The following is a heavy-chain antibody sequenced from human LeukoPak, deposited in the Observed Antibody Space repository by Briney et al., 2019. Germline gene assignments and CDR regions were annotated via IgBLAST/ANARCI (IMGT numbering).Heavy chain of an antibody. V-gene: IGHV4-31*03. J-gene: IGHJ4*02. D-gene: IGHD3-10*01. CDR3: ARGVYGTVKGGLDY. Sequence: SETLSLTCTVPGDSISSGGYYWSWIRQHPGKGMEWIGYIYHSGSAYYNPSLESRVTISVDTSKNQFSLKLSSVAAADTAVYYCARGVYGTVKGGLDYWGQGTLVTVSS. CDR2: IYHSGSA. CDR1: GDSISSGGYY.